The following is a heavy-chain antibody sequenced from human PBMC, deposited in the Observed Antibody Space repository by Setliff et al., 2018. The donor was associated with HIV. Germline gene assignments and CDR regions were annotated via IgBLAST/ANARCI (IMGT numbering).Heavy chain of an antibody. CDR1: GFTFSNYW. CDR2: IKQDGSEK. D-gene: IGHD1-26*01. CDR3: AKDYWRYPDH. J-gene: IGHJ4*02. Sequence: PGGSLRLSCAASGFTFSNYWMSWVRQAPGKGLEWVANIKQDGSEKYYVDSVKGRFTISRDNSKNTLYLQMNSLRAEDTAVYYCAKDYWRYPDHWGQGTLVTVSS. V-gene: IGHV3-7*01.